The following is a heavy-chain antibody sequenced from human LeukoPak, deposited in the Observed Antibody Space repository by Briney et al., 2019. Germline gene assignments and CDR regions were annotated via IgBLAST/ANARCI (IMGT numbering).Heavy chain of an antibody. V-gene: IGHV4-34*01. CDR1: GGSFSGYY. CDR2: INHSGST. Sequence: SETLSLTCAVYGGSFSGYYWSWIRQPPGKGLEWIGEINHSGSTNYNPSLKSRVTISVDTSKNQFSLKLSSVTAADTAVYYCARARTYCSGGSCYSGYFDYWGQGTLVTVSS. CDR3: ARARTYCSGGSCYSGYFDY. D-gene: IGHD2-15*01. J-gene: IGHJ4*02.